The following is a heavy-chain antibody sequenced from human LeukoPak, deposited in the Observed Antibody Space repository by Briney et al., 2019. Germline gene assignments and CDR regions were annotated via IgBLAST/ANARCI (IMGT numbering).Heavy chain of an antibody. V-gene: IGHV3-23*01. CDR1: GFTFSSYA. CDR2: IGGSGSST. Sequence: GGSLRLSCAASGFTFSSYAMSWVRQAPGKGLEWVSTIGGSGSSTYYADSVKGRFTISRDNAKNSLYLQMNSLRAEDTAVYYCARDPYYDFWSGLPPYFDYWGQGTLVTVSS. J-gene: IGHJ4*02. D-gene: IGHD3-3*01. CDR3: ARDPYYDFWSGLPPYFDY.